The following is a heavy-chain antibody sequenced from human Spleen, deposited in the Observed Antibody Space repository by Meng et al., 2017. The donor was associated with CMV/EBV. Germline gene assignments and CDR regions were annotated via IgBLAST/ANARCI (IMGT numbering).Heavy chain of an antibody. CDR1: GFTFDEYX. J-gene: IGHJ6*02. Sequence: SLKISXXXSGFTFDEYXMHWVRQAPGKGLEWVSAISWNSGGIGYADSVKGRFTISRYNAKNTLYLHMNILRXEETGXYYFARESNGDPPYYHYYTMDVWGQGTTVTVSS. D-gene: IGHD4-17*01. V-gene: IGHV3-9*01. CDR2: ISWNSGGI. CDR3: ARESNGDPPYYHYYTMDV.